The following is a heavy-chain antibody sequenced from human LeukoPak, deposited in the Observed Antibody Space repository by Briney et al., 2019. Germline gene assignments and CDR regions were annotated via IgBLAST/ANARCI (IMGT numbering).Heavy chain of an antibody. J-gene: IGHJ5*02. CDR2: IYYSGNT. Sequence: NSSETLSLTCTVSGGSISSYYWTWIRQPPGKGLEWIGYIYYSGNTDYNPSLKSRVSISLDTSKNQFSLKLSSVTAADTAVYYCARRASGSYHYDPWGQGTLVTVSS. CDR1: GGSISSYY. CDR3: ARRASGSYHYDP. V-gene: IGHV4-59*08. D-gene: IGHD3-10*01.